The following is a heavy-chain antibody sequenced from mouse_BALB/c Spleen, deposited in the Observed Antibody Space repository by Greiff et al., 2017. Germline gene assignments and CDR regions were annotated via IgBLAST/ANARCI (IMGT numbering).Heavy chain of an antibody. CDR3: AREGTNAMDY. J-gene: IGHJ4*01. D-gene: IGHD2-14*01. V-gene: IGHV5-9-4*01. CDR1: GFTFSSYA. CDR2: ISSGGSYT. Sequence: EVHLVESGGGLVKPGGSLKLSCAASGFTFSSYAMSWVRQSPEKRLEWVAEISSGGSYTYYPDTVTGRFTISRDNAKNTLYLEMSSLRSEDTAMYYCAREGTNAMDYWGQGTSVTVSS.